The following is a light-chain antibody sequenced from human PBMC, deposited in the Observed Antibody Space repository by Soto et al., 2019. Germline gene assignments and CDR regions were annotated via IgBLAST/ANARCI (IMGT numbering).Light chain of an antibody. CDR1: SSDVGGYNY. CDR2: DVS. V-gene: IGLV2-14*03. CDR3: SSYTTSNTRQIV. Sequence: QSALTQPASVSGSPGQSITISCTGTSSDVGGYNYVSWYQHHPGKAPKLLIYDVSNRPSGISNRFSGSKSDNTASLTISGLQPEDEADYYCSSYTTSNTRQIVFGTGPQLTVL. J-gene: IGLJ1*01.